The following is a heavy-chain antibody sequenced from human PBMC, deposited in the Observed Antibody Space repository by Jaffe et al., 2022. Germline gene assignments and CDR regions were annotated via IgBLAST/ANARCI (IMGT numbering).Heavy chain of an antibody. J-gene: IGHJ4*02. D-gene: IGHD6-19*01. CDR1: GGSISSSNW. CDR2: IYHSGST. V-gene: IGHV4-4*02. Sequence: QVQLQESGPGLVKPSGTLSLTCAVSGGSISSSNWWSWVRQPPGKGLEWIGEIYHSGSTNYNPSLKSRVTISVDKSKNQFSLKLSSVTAADTAVYYCASQDTPNSSGWYWGAGYFDYWGQGTLVTVSS. CDR3: ASQDTPNSSGWYWGAGYFDY.